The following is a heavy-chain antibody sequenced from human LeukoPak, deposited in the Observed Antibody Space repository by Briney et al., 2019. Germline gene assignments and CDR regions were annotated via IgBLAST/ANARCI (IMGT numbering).Heavy chain of an antibody. CDR1: GGSISSSSYY. Sequence: SETLSLTCTVSGGSISSSSYYWGWIRQPPGKGLEWIGSIHYSGSTYYNPSLESRVTISVDTSKNQFSLKLSSVTAADTAVYYCARAGALWFGEVYNFRYYFDYWGQGTLVTVSS. CDR3: ARAGALWFGEVYNFRYYFDY. CDR2: IHYSGST. D-gene: IGHD3-10*01. V-gene: IGHV4-39*07. J-gene: IGHJ4*02.